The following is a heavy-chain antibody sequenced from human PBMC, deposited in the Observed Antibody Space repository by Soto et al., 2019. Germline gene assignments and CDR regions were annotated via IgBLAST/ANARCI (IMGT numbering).Heavy chain of an antibody. J-gene: IGHJ4*02. CDR1: GGSISSYY. CDR2: IYYSGTT. D-gene: IGHD2-15*01. CDR3: ARRYGGTFDY. V-gene: IGHV4-59*08. Sequence: QVQLQESGPGLVKPSETLSLTCTVSGGSISSYYWSWIRQPPGKGLEWIGYIYYSGTTNYNPTLKSRVPMAVDTSKNQFSLTLSSVTAADTAVYYCARRYGGTFDYWGQGTLVTVSS.